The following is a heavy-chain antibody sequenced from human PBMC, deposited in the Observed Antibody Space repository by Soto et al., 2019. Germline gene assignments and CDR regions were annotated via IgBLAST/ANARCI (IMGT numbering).Heavy chain of an antibody. V-gene: IGHV4-59*01. J-gene: IGHJ4*02. Sequence: SETLSLTCTVSGGSISSYYWSWIRQPPGEGLEWIGFIYYSGNTNYNPSLKSRVIMSLDTSKNQFSLKLNSVTAAHTALYYCALRYGGTLDYWGQGTLVTVSS. CDR1: GGSISSYY. CDR3: ALRYGGTLDY. D-gene: IGHD4-17*01. CDR2: IYYSGNT.